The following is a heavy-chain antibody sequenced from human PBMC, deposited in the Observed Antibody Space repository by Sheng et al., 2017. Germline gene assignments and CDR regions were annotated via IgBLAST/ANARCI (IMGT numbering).Heavy chain of an antibody. CDR2: ISGSGIST. CDR1: GFTFSSYA. V-gene: IGHV3-23*04. Sequence: EVQVVESGGGLVQPGGSLRLSCVASGFTFSSYAMSWVRQAPGEGLEWVSTISGSGISTYYADSVKGRFTISRDNSNNTLYLQMNSLRVEDTALYYCAKGPPFDYWGQGTLVTVSS. CDR3: AKGPPFDY. J-gene: IGHJ4*02.